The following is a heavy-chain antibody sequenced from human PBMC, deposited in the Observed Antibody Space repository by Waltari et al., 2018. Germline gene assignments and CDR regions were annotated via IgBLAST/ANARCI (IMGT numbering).Heavy chain of an antibody. Sequence: VHLLQSGGGLVQPGGSLRVSCSASGFTFSSYGMNWVRQAPGRGLEWGSGISGRDSVGKTYYADSVGGRFTISRDNSRNTLYLQMNSLRAEDTAVYYCAKAGYSSNWPNFDSWGQGALVTVSS. CDR2: ISGRDSVGKT. CDR3: AKAGYSSNWPNFDS. CDR1: GFTFSSYG. J-gene: IGHJ5*01. D-gene: IGHD6-13*01. V-gene: IGHV3-23*01.